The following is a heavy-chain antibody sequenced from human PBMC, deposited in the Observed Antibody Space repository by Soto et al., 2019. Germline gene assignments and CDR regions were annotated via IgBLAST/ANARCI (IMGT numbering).Heavy chain of an antibody. CDR1: GYIFTNYD. CDR3: ARFGSAPYYYYGVDV. D-gene: IGHD3-10*01. J-gene: IGHJ6*02. Sequence: QVQLVQSETEVKKPGASVKVSCKASGYIFTNYDITWLRQAPGQGLEWMGWVSGYTGNTKYAQKFQDRVTMTTDTSTSTVYMELRRLRSDDTAVYYCARFGSAPYYYYGVDVWGQGTTVFVSS. V-gene: IGHV1-18*01. CDR2: VSGYTGNT.